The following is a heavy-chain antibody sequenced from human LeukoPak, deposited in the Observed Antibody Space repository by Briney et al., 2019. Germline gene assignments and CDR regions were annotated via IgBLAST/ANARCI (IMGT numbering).Heavy chain of an antibody. CDR3: ARERRDYYYYYGMDV. Sequence: GASVKVSCKASGYTFSNYYMHWVRQAPGQGLEWMGRIIPIPGIANYAQKFQGRVTITADKSTSTAYMELSSLRSEDTAVYYCARERRDYYYYYGMDVWGQGTTVTVSS. V-gene: IGHV1-69*04. D-gene: IGHD4-17*01. CDR2: IIPIPGIA. CDR1: GYTFSNYY. J-gene: IGHJ6*02.